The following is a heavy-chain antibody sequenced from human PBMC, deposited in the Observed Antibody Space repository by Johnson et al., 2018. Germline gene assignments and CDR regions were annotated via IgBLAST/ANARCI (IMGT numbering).Heavy chain of an antibody. CDR3: AKDRGQRGLLFGMDV. CDR2: VGSMT. D-gene: IGHD3-10*01. CDR1: GFTFSNYA. V-gene: IGHV3-23*01. J-gene: IGHJ6*02. Sequence: VQLQESGGGLVQPGGSLRLSCTASGFTFSNYAMCWVRQAPGKGLEWVAAVGSMTYYAPSVTGRFTITRDNSKNTVFLQMNSLRAEDTAVYYCAKDRGQRGLLFGMDVWGQGTTVTVSS.